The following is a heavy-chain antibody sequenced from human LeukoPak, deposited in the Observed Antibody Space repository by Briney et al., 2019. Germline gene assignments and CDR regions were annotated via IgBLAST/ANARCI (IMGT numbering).Heavy chain of an antibody. CDR3: ASTYYYDSSGYQ. J-gene: IGHJ4*02. V-gene: IGHV4-38-2*02. CDR2: IYHSGST. CDR1: GYSISSGYY. D-gene: IGHD3-22*01. Sequence: SETLSLTCTVSGYSISSGYYWGWIRQPPGKELEWIASIYHSGSTYYKPSLKSRVTISVDTSKNQFSLKLSSVTAADTAVYYCASTYYYDSSGYQWGQGTLVTVSS.